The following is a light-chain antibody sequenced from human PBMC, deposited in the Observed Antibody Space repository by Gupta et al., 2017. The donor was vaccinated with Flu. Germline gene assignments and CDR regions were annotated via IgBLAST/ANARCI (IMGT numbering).Light chain of an antibody. J-gene: IGLJ2*01. CDR1: SSNIGAGYD. Sequence: SVLTQPPSVSGAPGQRVPISCTGSSSNIGAGYDVLWYQQLPGTAPKLLIYGNSNRPSGVPDRCSGSKSGTSASLAITGLQAEDEADYYCQSYDSSLSGSVFGGGTKLTVL. V-gene: IGLV1-40*01. CDR2: GNS. CDR3: QSYDSSLSGSV.